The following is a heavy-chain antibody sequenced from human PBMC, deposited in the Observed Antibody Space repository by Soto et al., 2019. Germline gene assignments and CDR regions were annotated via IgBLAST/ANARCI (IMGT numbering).Heavy chain of an antibody. D-gene: IGHD3-10*01. Sequence: QVQLVQSGAEVKKPGSSVKVSCKASGCTFSSYAISWVRQAPGQGLEWMGGIIPIFGTANYAQKFQGRVTITADESTSTAYRELSSLRTEDTAVYYCAREMVRGEEDWFDPWGQGTLVTVYS. CDR2: IIPIFGTA. CDR3: AREMVRGEEDWFDP. J-gene: IGHJ5*02. CDR1: GCTFSSYA. V-gene: IGHV1-69*01.